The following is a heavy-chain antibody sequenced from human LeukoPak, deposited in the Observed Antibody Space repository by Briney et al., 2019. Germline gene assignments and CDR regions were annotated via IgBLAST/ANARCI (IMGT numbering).Heavy chain of an antibody. V-gene: IGHV3-7*03. Sequence: GGSLRLSCAGSGFTFSSHWMTWVRQAPGKGLEWVATINQDGGEKYYVDSVKGRFIISRDNAKNSVYLQMDSLRVEETAVYSCVRGHLWLENWGQGTLVTVSS. CDR1: GFTFSSHW. D-gene: IGHD3-3*02. CDR3: VRGHLWLEN. CDR2: INQDGGEK. J-gene: IGHJ4*02.